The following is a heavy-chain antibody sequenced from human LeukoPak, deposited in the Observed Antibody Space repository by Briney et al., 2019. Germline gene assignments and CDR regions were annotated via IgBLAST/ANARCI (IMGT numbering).Heavy chain of an antibody. D-gene: IGHD4-23*01. CDR2: IYCSGST. V-gene: IGHV4-59*01. CDR3: ARGTDYGGNSEEAREVGYFDY. J-gene: IGHJ4*02. CDR1: GGSISSYY. Sequence: SETLSLTCTVSGGSISSYYWSWIRQPPGKGLEWIGYIYCSGSTNYNPSLKSRVTISVDTSKNQFSLKLSSVTAADTAVYYCARGTDYGGNSEEAREVGYFDYWGQGTLVTVSS.